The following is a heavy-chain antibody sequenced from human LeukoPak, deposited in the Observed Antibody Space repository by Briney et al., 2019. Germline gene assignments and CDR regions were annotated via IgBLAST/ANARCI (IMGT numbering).Heavy chain of an antibody. Sequence: ASVKVFCKSSGYTFTGYNMQWLRQAPGQGLEWMGWINPNSGGTNYAQKFQGRVTMTRDTSISTAYMELSRLRSDDTAVYYCATARVVVVAATYYYYGMDVWGQGTTVTVSS. V-gene: IGHV1-2*02. D-gene: IGHD2-15*01. CDR3: ATARVVVVAATYYYYGMDV. CDR1: GYTFTGYN. J-gene: IGHJ6*02. CDR2: INPNSGGT.